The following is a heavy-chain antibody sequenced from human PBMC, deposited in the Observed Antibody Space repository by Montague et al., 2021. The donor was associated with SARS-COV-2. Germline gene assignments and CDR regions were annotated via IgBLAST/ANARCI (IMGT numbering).Heavy chain of an antibody. CDR2: IYTSGST. V-gene: IGHV4-61*02. J-gene: IGHJ4*02. CDR1: GGSISSGSYY. CDR3: ARESLHLTGYYNDYFDY. D-gene: IGHD3-9*01. Sequence: TLSLTCTVSGGSISSGSYYWNWIRQPAGKGLEWIGRIYTSGSTNYNPSLKSRVTISVDTSKNQFSLKLNSVTTADTAVYYCARESLHLTGYYNDYFDYWGQGTLVTVSS.